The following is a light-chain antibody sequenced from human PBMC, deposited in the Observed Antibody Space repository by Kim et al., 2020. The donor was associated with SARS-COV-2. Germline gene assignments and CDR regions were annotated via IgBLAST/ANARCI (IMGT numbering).Light chain of an antibody. CDR1: TSNVGNGG. CDR2: RNN. V-gene: IGLV10-54*01. CDR3: SAWDNTLSAWV. Sequence: TPNRTGLGHTSNVGNGGAAGLQQHQGHPPKLLSYRNNNRPSRVSERFSASRSGHTASLNITGLQPEDEADYFCSAWDNTLSAWVFGGGTQLTVL. J-gene: IGLJ3*02.